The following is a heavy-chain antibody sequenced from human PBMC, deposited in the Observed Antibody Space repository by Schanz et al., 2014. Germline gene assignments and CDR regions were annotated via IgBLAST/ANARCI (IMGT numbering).Heavy chain of an antibody. CDR2: MNESHSTI. V-gene: IGHV3-23*01. Sequence: EVQLLESGGGLVQPGGSLRLSCAASGFSFSSYAMGWVRQARGKGLEWVSAMNESHSTIYYADSVRGRFTISRDNAENTLFLQMNSLRAEDTAVYYCARKVVATIGGYYDNWGQGTLVIVSS. CDR3: ARKVVATIGGYYDN. D-gene: IGHD5-12*01. CDR1: GFSFSSYA. J-gene: IGHJ4*02.